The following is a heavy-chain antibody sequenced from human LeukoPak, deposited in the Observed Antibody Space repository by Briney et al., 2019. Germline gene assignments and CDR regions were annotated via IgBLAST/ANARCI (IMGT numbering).Heavy chain of an antibody. CDR1: GGTFSSYA. CDR3: ARYHSTGNHLVHY. J-gene: IGHJ4*02. CDR2: IIPIFGTA. Sequence: ASVKVSCKASGGTFSSYAISWGRQAPGQGLEWMGGIIPIFGTANYAQKFEGRVTITTDESTSTAYMELSSLRSEDTAVYYCARYHSTGNHLVHYWAQGPRVTVPS. V-gene: IGHV1-69*05. D-gene: IGHD3-22*01.